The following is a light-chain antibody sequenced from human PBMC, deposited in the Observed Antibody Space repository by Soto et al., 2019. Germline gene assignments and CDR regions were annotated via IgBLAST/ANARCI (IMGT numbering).Light chain of an antibody. V-gene: IGLV2-14*03. Sequence: QSALTQPASVSGSPGQSITISCTGTSSDIGYYNYVSWYQQHPGKAPKIMIYGVSNRPSGVSNRFSGSKSDNTASLTISGLQAEDEADYYCSSYTRSSTRIFGGGTKLTVL. CDR1: SSDIGYYNY. CDR3: SSYTRSSTRI. CDR2: GVS. J-gene: IGLJ2*01.